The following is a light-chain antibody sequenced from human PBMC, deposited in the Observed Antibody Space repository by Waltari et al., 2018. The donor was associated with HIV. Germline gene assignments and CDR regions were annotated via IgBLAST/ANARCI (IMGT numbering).Light chain of an antibody. Sequence: ETVLTQSPATLSLSPGEKATLSCRASQSVSSDLAWYQQKPGQAPRLLIYDASHRALGIPARFSGSGSETDFTLTISSLEPEDFAIYYCQQRSTWPITFGQGTRLETK. J-gene: IGKJ5*01. CDR1: QSVSSD. CDR2: DAS. V-gene: IGKV3-11*01. CDR3: QQRSTWPIT.